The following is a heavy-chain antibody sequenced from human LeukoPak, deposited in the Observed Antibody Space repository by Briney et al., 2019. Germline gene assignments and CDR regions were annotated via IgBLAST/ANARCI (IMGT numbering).Heavy chain of an antibody. CDR1: GYSFTSYW. CDR3: ARLGSSSWYRGDWFDP. J-gene: IGHJ5*02. Sequence: GESLKISCKGSGYSFTSYWIGWVRQMPGKGLEWMGIIYPGDSDTRYSPSFQGQVTISADKSISTAYLQWSSLKASDTAMHYCARLGSSSWYRGDWFDPWGQGTLVTVSS. CDR2: IYPGDSDT. V-gene: IGHV5-51*01. D-gene: IGHD6-13*01.